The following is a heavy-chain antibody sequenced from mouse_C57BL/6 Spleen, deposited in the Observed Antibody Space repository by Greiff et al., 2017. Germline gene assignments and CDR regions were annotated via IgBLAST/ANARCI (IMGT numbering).Heavy chain of an antibody. V-gene: IGHV1-72*01. D-gene: IGHD2-4*01. CDR1: GYTFTSYW. J-gene: IGHJ4*01. Sequence: VQLQQPGAELVKPGASVKLSCKASGYTFTSYWMHWVKQRPGRGLEWIGRIDPNSGGTKYNEKFKSKDTLTVDKSSSTAYMQLSSLTSEDSAVYYSARWGIYYDYDWEYYAMDYWGQGTSVTVSS. CDR3: ARWGIYYDYDWEYYAMDY. CDR2: IDPNSGGT.